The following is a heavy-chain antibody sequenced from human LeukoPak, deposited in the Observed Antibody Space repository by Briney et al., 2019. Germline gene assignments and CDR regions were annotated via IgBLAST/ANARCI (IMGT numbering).Heavy chain of an antibody. J-gene: IGHJ4*02. CDR1: GFTFNNYA. D-gene: IGHD6-13*01. CDR3: AKAMQRGIAAAGDDY. V-gene: IGHV3-23*01. Sequence: GGSLRLSCAASGFTFNNYAMNWVRQAPGKRLEWVSALSGSGGTTYYADSVKGRFTISRDNPKNTLYLQMNSLRAEDTAVYYCAKAMQRGIAAAGDDYWGQGTLVTVSS. CDR2: LSGSGGTT.